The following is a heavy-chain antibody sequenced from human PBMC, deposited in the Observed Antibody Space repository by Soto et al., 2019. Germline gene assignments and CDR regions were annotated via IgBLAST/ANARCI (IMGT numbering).Heavy chain of an antibody. CDR1: GFTFSSYG. J-gene: IGHJ6*02. CDR2: ISYDGSNK. Sequence: GGSLRLSCAASGFTFSSYGMHWVRQAPGKGLEWVAVISYDGSNKYYADSVKGRFTISRDNSKNTLYLQMNSLRAEDTAVYYCAKGRVYYYYGMDVWGQGTTVTVSS. V-gene: IGHV3-30*18. CDR3: AKGRVYYYYGMDV.